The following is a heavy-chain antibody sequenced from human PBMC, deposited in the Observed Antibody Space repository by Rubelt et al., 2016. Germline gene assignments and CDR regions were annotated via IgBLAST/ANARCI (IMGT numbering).Heavy chain of an antibody. Sequence: EVQLLELGGTLVQPGGSLRLSCAASGFTFSGHTMFWVRQAPGKGLEWVSLINSNGGSADYADSVKGRFTISRDNSKNTLFLQMSSLRAEDTAVYYCAKGDSSSGYYYYYGMDVWGQGTTVTVSS. J-gene: IGHJ6*02. CDR1: GFTFSGHT. CDR3: AKGDSSSGYYYYYGMDV. V-gene: IGHV3-23*01. CDR2: INSNGGSA. D-gene: IGHD6-6*01.